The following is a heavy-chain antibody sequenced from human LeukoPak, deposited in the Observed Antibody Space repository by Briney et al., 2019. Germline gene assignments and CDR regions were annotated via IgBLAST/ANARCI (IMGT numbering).Heavy chain of an antibody. D-gene: IGHD3-3*01. CDR1: GGSISSSSYY. CDR3: ARVGANWRQYYYYYYMDV. V-gene: IGHV4-39*01. CDR2: IYYSGST. J-gene: IGHJ6*03. Sequence: SETLSLTCTVSGGSISSSSYYWGWIRQPPGKGLEWIGSIYYSGSTYYNPSLKSRVTISVDTSKNQFSLKLSSVTAADTAVYYCARVGANWRQYYYYYYMDVWGKGTTVTVSS.